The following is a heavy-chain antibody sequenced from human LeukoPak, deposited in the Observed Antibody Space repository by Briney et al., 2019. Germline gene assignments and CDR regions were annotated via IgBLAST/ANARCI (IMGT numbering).Heavy chain of an antibody. V-gene: IGHV1-18*04. D-gene: IGHD1-26*01. J-gene: IGHJ4*02. Sequence: GASVKVSCKASGYTFTGYYMHWVRQAPGQGLEWMGWISGYNGKTKYAQKLQDRVTMTTDTSTSTAYMELRSLRSDDTAVYYCARHSGSELVFDYWGQGTLVTVSS. CDR2: ISGYNGKT. CDR3: ARHSGSELVFDY. CDR1: GYTFTGYY.